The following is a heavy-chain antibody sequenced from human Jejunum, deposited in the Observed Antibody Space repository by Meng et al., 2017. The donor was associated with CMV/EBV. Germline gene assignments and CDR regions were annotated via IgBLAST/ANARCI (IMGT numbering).Heavy chain of an antibody. D-gene: IGHD2-2*01. CDR2: VHYTETT. J-gene: IGHJ4*02. CDR1: GVSIIIGRHF. CDR3: AADISTAWFYY. Sequence: QVQRRESGPGLVQPSEALSLPCTFAGVSIIIGRHFWGWIRQAPGQWLELIATVHYTETTHYNPSLRSRITISVDTAKNQISLKVSSLTAADTAIYYCAADISTAWFYYWGQGSLVTVSS. V-gene: IGHV4-39*07.